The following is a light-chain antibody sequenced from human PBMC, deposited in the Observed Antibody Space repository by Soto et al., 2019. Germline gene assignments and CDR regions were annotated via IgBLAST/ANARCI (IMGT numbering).Light chain of an antibody. J-gene: IGKJ1*01. CDR3: HQYSVFPWT. CDR1: QSIGLW. V-gene: IGKV1-5*01. CDR2: DAS. Sequence: DVQMTQSPSTLSASVGDRVTITCRASQSIGLWLAWYQEKPGKAPKPLVYDASSLQTGVSSRFSGSGSGTEFTLTISNLKPDDFATYYCHQYSVFPWTFGQGTKVEIK.